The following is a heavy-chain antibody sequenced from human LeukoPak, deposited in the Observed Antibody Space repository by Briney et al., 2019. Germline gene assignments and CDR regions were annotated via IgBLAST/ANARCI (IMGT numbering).Heavy chain of an antibody. CDR2: SCSGGNT. D-gene: IGHD4-23*01. J-gene: IGHJ3*02. Sequence: SETLSLTCTVSGGSVSSSYYWGWIRQPPGKGLEWIGSSCSGGNTCYNPSLKSRVTISADSSKNQFSLKLSSVTAADTAVYYCARHTGLYGGNFRHTPSSAFDIWGQGTMVTVSS. V-gene: IGHV4-39*01. CDR1: GGSVSSSYY. CDR3: ARHTGLYGGNFRHTPSSAFDI.